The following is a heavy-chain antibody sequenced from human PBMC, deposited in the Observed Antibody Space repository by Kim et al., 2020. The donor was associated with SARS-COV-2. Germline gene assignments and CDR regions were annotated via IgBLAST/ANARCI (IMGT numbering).Heavy chain of an antibody. J-gene: IGHJ4*02. CDR1: GFTFSSYS. CDR2: ISSSSSYI. D-gene: IGHD3-9*01. CDR3: ASRPLRYFDWLLRGGPGTEGY. V-gene: IGHV3-21*01. Sequence: GGSLRLSCAASGFTFSSYSMNWVRQAPGKGLEWVSSISSSSSYIYYADSVKGRFTISRDNAKNSLYLQMNSLRAEDTAVYYCASRPLRYFDWLLRGGPGTEGYWGQGTLVTVSS.